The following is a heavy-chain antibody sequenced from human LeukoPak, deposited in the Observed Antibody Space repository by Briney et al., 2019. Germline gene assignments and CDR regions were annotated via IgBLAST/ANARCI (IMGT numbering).Heavy chain of an antibody. J-gene: IGHJ3*02. CDR3: ARACRFYSSSWLIVDAFDI. CDR1: GYTFTGYY. V-gene: IGHV1-2*02. CDR2: INPNSGGT. Sequence: ASVKVSCKASGYTFTGYYMHWVRQAPGRGLEWMGWINPNSGGTNYAQKFQGRVTMTRDTSISTAYMELSRLRSDDTAVYYCARACRFYSSSWLIVDAFDIWGQGTMVTVSS. D-gene: IGHD6-13*01.